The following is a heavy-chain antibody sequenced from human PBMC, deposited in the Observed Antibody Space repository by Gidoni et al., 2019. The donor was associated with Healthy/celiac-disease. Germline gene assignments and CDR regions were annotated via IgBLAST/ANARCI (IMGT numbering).Heavy chain of an antibody. CDR3: ARESGSRLDAFDI. J-gene: IGHJ3*02. D-gene: IGHD3-10*01. V-gene: IGHV3-66*02. CDR2: SYSGGST. CDR1: GFTVSSNY. Sequence: EVQLVESGGGLVQPGGSLRLSCAASGFTVSSNYRSLVRLAPGKGLEWGSVSYSGGSTYYADSVKGRFTISRDNSKNTLYLQMNSLRAEDTAVYYCARESGSRLDAFDIWGQGTMVTVSS.